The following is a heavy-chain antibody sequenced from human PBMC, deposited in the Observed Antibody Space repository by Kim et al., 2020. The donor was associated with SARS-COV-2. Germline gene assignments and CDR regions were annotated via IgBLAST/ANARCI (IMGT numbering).Heavy chain of an antibody. J-gene: IGHJ4*02. CDR3: AKDWDYDILTGLNDY. Sequence: DSVKGRFTISRDNSKNSLYLQMNSLRTEDTALYYCAKDWDYDILTGLNDYWGQGTLVTVSS. D-gene: IGHD3-9*01. V-gene: IGHV3-43*01.